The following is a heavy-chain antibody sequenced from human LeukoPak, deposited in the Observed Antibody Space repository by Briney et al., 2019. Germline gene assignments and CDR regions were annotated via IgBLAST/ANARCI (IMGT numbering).Heavy chain of an antibody. CDR3: AKDTHSSAWYYFDY. CDR1: GFTFDDYA. J-gene: IGHJ4*02. CDR2: ISWNSVSV. D-gene: IGHD6-19*01. V-gene: IGHV3-9*01. Sequence: PGRSLRLSCAASGFTFDDYAMHLVRQAPGKGLEWVSGISWNSVSVVYADSVKGRFTISRDNAKNSLYLQMNSLRAEDTALYYCAKDTHSSAWYYFDYWGQGILVTVSS.